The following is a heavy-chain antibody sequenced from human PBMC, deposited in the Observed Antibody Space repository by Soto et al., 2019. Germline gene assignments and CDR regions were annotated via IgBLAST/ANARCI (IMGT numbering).Heavy chain of an antibody. CDR3: ARDLAARDAGNWFEP. V-gene: IGHV3-33*01. CDR1: GFTFSSYG. J-gene: IGHJ5*02. CDR2: IWYDGSNK. Sequence: VGSLRLSCAASGFTFSSYGMHWVRQAPGKGLEWVAVIWYDGSNKYYADSVKGRFTISRDNSKNTLYLQMNSLRAEDTAVYYCARDLAARDAGNWFEPWGQGTLVTVSS. D-gene: IGHD6-6*01.